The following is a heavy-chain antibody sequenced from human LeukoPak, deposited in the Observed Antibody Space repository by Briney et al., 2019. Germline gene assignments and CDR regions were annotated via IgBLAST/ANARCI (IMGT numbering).Heavy chain of an antibody. V-gene: IGHV3-23*01. D-gene: IGHD1-26*01. CDR3: ARVRGAITYYFDY. CDR2: IGDSGGRT. CDR1: GFSFSTYA. Sequence: GGSLSLSRVASGFSFSTYAGGWVRQAPGKGVEGGSVIGDSGGRTHYADSVKVRFTISRDNSKNTLYLQMNSLRGEDTAVYYCARVRGAITYYFDYCGQGTLVTVSS. J-gene: IGHJ4*02.